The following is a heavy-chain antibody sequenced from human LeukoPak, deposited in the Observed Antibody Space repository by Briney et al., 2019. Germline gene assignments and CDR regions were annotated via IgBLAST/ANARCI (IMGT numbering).Heavy chain of an antibody. Sequence: GGSLRLSCAASGFTFSSYGMHWVRQAPGKGLEWVAVISYDGSNKYYADSVKGRFTISRDNSKNTLYLQMNSLRAEDTAVYYCAKVGVETTGDYWGRGTLVTVSS. V-gene: IGHV3-30*18. J-gene: IGHJ4*02. CDR3: AKVGVETTGDY. D-gene: IGHD4-17*01. CDR2: ISYDGSNK. CDR1: GFTFSSYG.